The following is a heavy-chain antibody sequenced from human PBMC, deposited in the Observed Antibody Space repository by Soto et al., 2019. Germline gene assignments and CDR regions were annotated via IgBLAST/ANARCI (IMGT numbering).Heavy chain of an antibody. Sequence: ASGPTLVIPTQTLTLTCAFSGFSLSNTGVTVGWIRQPPGKALEWLALMYWHDDKRYNPSLRSRLTIAKDTSKHLVVLTLANEGPVDTATYYCAHRHFWILNGHFSSWCRGTRVTVAS. J-gene: IGHJ5*02. V-gene: IGHV2-5*01. CDR2: MYWHDDK. CDR1: GFSLSNTGVT. D-gene: IGHD3-9*01. CDR3: AHRHFWILNGHFSS.